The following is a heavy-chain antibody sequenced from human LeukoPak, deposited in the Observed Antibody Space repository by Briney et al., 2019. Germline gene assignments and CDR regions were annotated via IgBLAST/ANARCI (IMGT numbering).Heavy chain of an antibody. CDR3: TNFLSGGTEAP. CDR2: IKSKTDGGTI. V-gene: IGHV3-15*01. J-gene: IGHJ5*02. CDR1: GFTFNNAW. Sequence: PGGSLRLSCAASGFTFNNAWMSWVRQAPGKGLEWVGRIKSKTDGGTIDYAAPVKGRFTISRDESKNTVYLQMNSLKTEDTAVYYCTNFLSGGTEAPWGQGALVTVSS. D-gene: IGHD1-1*01.